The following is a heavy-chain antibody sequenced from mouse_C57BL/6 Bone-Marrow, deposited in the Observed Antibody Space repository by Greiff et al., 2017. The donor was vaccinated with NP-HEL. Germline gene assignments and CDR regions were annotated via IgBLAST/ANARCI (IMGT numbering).Heavy chain of an antibody. CDR2: IDPSDSYT. CDR1: GYTFTSYW. D-gene: IGHD2-2*01. Sequence: QVQLQQPGAELVMPGASVKLSCKASGYTFTSYWMHWVKQRPGQGLEWIGEIDPSDSYTNYNQKFKGQSTLTVATSSSPAYMQLSSLTSEDSAVYYCARGGLPPYWYFDVWGTGTTVTVAS. V-gene: IGHV1-69*01. CDR3: ARGGLPPYWYFDV. J-gene: IGHJ1*03.